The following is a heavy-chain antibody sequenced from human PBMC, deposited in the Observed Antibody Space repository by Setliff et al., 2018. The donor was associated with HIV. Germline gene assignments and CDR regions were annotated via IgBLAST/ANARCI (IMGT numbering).Heavy chain of an antibody. CDR3: ARGVRDYFDYTWSTYRLGYYMDV. CDR1: GYSISSDYC. CDR2: MCHGGNNN. D-gene: IGHD3-9*01. V-gene: IGHV4-38-2*01. Sequence: PSETLSLTCGVSGYSISSDYCWGWIRQPPGKGLEWIGNMCHGGNNNYYNPSLKSRVTISVDTSKNQFSLKLSSVTAADTAVYYCARGVRDYFDYTWSTYRLGYYMDVWGKGTPVTVSS. J-gene: IGHJ6*03.